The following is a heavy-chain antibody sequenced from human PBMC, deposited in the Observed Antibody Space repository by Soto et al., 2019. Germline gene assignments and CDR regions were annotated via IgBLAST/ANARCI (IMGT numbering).Heavy chain of an antibody. CDR1: GFTFSSCD. D-gene: IGHD2-15*01. CDR2: IGTAGDT. Sequence: PGGSLRLSCAASGFTFSSCDMHWVRQATGKGLEWVSAIGTAGDTYYPGSVKGRFTISRENAKNSLYLQMNSLRAGDTAVYYCARGGYCSGGSCPYYGMDVWGQGTTVTASS. CDR3: ARGGYCSGGSCPYYGMDV. V-gene: IGHV3-13*01. J-gene: IGHJ6*02.